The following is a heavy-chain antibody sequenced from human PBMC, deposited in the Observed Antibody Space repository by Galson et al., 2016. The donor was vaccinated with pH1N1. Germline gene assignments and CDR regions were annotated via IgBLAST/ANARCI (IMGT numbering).Heavy chain of an antibody. Sequence: SLRLSCAASGFTFSSYWMHWVRQAPGKGLEWVANINQGGSERHYVDSVKGRFTISRDNAKNSMYLQMNSLRAEDTAVYYCARNIEKYYESSGYYGGFHYYGMDVWGQGTTVTVSS. CDR3: ARNIEKYYESSGYYGGFHYYGMDV. V-gene: IGHV3-7*03. CDR1: GFTFSSYW. CDR2: INQGGSER. D-gene: IGHD3-22*01. J-gene: IGHJ6*02.